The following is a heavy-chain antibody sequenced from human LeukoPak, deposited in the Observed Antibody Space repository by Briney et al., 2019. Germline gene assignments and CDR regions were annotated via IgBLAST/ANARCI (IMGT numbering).Heavy chain of an antibody. J-gene: IGHJ5*02. Sequence: GASVKVSCKASGYTFTSYYMHWVRQAPGQGLEWMGIINPSGGSTSYAQKFQERVTITRDMSTSTAYMELSSLRSEDTAVYYCAARLRYFDWLFDPWGQGTLVTVSS. CDR1: GYTFTSYY. CDR2: INPSGGST. D-gene: IGHD3-9*01. V-gene: IGHV1-46*01. CDR3: AARLRYFDWLFDP.